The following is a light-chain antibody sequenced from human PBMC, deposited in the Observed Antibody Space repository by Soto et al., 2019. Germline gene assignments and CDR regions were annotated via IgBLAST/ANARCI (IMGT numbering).Light chain of an antibody. J-gene: IGKJ1*01. V-gene: IGKV3-15*01. CDR1: QSISDT. CDR2: SAS. CDR3: QQYGSSRT. Sequence: EVVMTQSPATLSVSPGGRATLSCRASQSISDTLAWYQQKPGQAPRLLIYSASRGATGFPARFSGSGSGTDFTLTISSLQSEDFAVYYCQQYGSSRTFGQGTKVDI.